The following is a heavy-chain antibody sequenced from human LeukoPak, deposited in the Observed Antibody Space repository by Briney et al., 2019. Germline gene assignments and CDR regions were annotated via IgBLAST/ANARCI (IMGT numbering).Heavy chain of an antibody. D-gene: IGHD3-10*01. CDR2: IYYSGST. V-gene: IGHV4-59*01. J-gene: IGHJ4*02. Sequence: PSETLSLTCTVSGGSISSYYWSWIRQPPRKGLEWIGYIYYSGSTNYNPSLKSRVTISVDTSKNQFSLKLSSVTAADTAVYYCARGMVRGVINPFDYWGQGTLVTVSS. CDR3: ARGMVRGVINPFDY. CDR1: GGSISSYY.